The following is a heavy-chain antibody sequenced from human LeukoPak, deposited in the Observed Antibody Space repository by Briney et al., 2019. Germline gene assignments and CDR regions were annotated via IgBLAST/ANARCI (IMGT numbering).Heavy chain of an antibody. J-gene: IGHJ4*02. CDR2: IIPIFGTA. CDR3: ARDYCSRTSCPRPYFDY. D-gene: IGHD2-2*01. CDR1: GGTFSSYA. V-gene: IGHV1-69*05. Sequence: GASVKVSCKASGGTFSSYAIGWVRQAPGQRLEWMGRIIPIFGTANYAQKFQGRVTITTDESTSTAYMELSSLRSEDTAVYYCARDYCSRTSCPRPYFDYWGQGTLVTVSS.